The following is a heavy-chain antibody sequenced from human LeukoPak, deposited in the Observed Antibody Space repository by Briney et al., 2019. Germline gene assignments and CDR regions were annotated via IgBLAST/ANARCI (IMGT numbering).Heavy chain of an antibody. CDR3: ARASRVYYDSSGYYGDWFDP. V-gene: IGHV1-2*06. D-gene: IGHD3-22*01. J-gene: IGHJ5*02. CDR1: GYTFTGYY. Sequence: ASVKVSCKASGYTFTGYYMHWVRQAPGQGLEWMGRINPNSGGTNYAQKFQGRVTMTRDTSISTAYMELSRLRSDDTAVYYCARASRVYYDSSGYYGDWFDPWGQGTLVTVSS. CDR2: INPNSGGT.